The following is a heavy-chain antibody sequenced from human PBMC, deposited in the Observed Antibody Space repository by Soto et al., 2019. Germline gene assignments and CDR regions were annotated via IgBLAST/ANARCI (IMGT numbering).Heavy chain of an antibody. CDR1: GYTFTGYY. D-gene: IGHD2-21*02. Sequence: ASVKVSCKASGYTFTGYYMHWVRQAPGQGHEWMGWINPNSGGTNYAQKFQGWVTMTRDTSISTAYMELSRLRSDDTAVYYCARGKGELAYCGGDCSEYFQHWGQGTLVTVSS. CDR3: ARGKGELAYCGGDCSEYFQH. J-gene: IGHJ1*01. V-gene: IGHV1-2*04. CDR2: INPNSGGT.